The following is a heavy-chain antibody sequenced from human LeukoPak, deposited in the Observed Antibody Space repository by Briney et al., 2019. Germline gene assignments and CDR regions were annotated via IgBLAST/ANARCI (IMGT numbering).Heavy chain of an antibody. CDR2: IYYSGST. CDR1: GGSISSYY. D-gene: IGHD6-13*01. Sequence: SETLSLTCTVSGGSISSYYWSGIRQPPGKGLEWIGYIYYSGSTNYNPSLKSRVTIPVDTSKNQFSLKLSSVTAADTAVYYCARGGAAAGIDYWGQGTLVTVSS. CDR3: ARGGAAAGIDY. V-gene: IGHV4-59*01. J-gene: IGHJ4*02.